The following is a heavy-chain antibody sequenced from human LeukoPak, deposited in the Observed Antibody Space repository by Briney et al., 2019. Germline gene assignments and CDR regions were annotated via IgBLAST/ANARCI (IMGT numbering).Heavy chain of an antibody. Sequence: GASVKVSCKASGYTFTSYGISWVRQAPGQGLEWMGWISAYNGNRNYAQKFQGGVTMTTDTSTSTAYMELRSLRSDDTAVYYCARDRENYGDAFDIWGQGTMVTVSS. D-gene: IGHD3-10*01. CDR3: ARDRENYGDAFDI. CDR2: ISAYNGNR. J-gene: IGHJ3*02. V-gene: IGHV1-18*01. CDR1: GYTFTSYG.